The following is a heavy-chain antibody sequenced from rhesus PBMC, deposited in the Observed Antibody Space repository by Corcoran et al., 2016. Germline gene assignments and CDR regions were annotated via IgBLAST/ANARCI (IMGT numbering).Heavy chain of an antibody. Sequence: QLQLQESGPGLVKPSETLSLTCAVSGGSINSNYWSWIRQSPGKWLEWVGHIYDSSGNTYYNPSLKSRVTISTDTSKNRFSLKLNSVTAADTALYYCAREGVGAAAGPVDYWGQGVLVTVSS. J-gene: IGHJ4*01. CDR2: IYDSSGNT. D-gene: IGHD6-31*01. CDR1: GGSINSNY. V-gene: IGHV4-160*01. CDR3: AREGVGAAAGPVDY.